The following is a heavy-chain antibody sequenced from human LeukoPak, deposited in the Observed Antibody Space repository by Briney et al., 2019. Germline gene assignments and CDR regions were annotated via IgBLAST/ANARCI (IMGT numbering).Heavy chain of an antibody. Sequence: ASVKVSCKASGYTFTSYYMHWVRQAPGQGLEWMGIINASGGGTSYAQKFQGRVTMTRDTSTSTVYMELSSLRSEDTAVYYCARDRRGYSCGYYYYGMDVWGQGTTVTVSS. J-gene: IGHJ6*02. D-gene: IGHD5-18*01. CDR2: INASGGGT. V-gene: IGHV1-46*01. CDR3: ARDRRGYSCGYYYYGMDV. CDR1: GYTFTSYY.